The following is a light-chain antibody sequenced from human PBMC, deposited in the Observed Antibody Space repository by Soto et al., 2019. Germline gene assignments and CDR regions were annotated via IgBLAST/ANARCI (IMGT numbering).Light chain of an antibody. CDR3: QQYNNWPRT. CDR1: QSVSSN. J-gene: IGKJ1*01. CDR2: GAS. Sequence: EIVMTQSPATLPVSPGERATLSCRASQSVSSNLAWYQQKPGQAPRFLIYGASTRATGIPARFSGSGSGTDFTLTISSLQSEDFAVYYCQQYNNWPRTFGQGTKVDIK. V-gene: IGKV3-15*01.